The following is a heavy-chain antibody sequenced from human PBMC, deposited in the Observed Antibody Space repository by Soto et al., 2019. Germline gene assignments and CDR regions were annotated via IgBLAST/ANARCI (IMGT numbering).Heavy chain of an antibody. CDR3: ARERGSGWTFDY. V-gene: IGHV4-39*02. CDR2: IYYSGST. J-gene: IGHJ4*02. D-gene: IGHD6-19*01. Sequence: PSETLSLTCTVSGGSISGSSYYWGWIRQPPGKGMEWIGRIYYSGSTYYNQSLKSRVTISVDTSKNQFSLKLSSVTAADTAVYYCARERGSGWTFDYWGKGTLVTVSS. CDR1: GGSISGSSYY.